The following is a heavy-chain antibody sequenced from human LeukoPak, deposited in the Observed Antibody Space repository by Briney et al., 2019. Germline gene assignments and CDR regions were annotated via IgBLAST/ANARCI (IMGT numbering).Heavy chain of an antibody. J-gene: IGHJ6*03. CDR3: ASSYGSGSYYKGPFYYYYYMDV. CDR1: GYTFTSYG. V-gene: IGHV1-18*01. CDR2: ISAYNGNT. Sequence: ASVKVSCKASGYTFTSYGISWVRQAPGQGLEWMGWISAYNGNTNYAQKLQGRVTMTTDTSTSTAYMELSSLRSEDTAVYYCASSYGSGSYYKGPFYYYYYMDVWGKGTTVTISS. D-gene: IGHD3-10*01.